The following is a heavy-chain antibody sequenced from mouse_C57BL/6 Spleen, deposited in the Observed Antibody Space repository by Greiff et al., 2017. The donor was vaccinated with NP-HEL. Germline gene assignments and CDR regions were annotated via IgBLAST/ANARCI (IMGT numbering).Heavy chain of an antibody. J-gene: IGHJ4*01. CDR1: GFSLTSYG. V-gene: IGHV2-2*01. Sequence: QVQLKESGPGLVQPSQSLSITCTVSGFSLTSYGVHWVRQSPGKGLEWLGVIWSGGSTDYNAAFISRLSISKDNSKSQVFIKMNSLQADDTAIYYCARRNSFYAMDYWGHRTSVTVSS. CDR2: IWSGGST. D-gene: IGHD2-12*01. CDR3: ARRNSFYAMDY.